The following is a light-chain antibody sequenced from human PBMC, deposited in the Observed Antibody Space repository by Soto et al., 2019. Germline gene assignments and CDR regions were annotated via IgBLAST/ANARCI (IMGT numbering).Light chain of an antibody. V-gene: IGKV3-15*01. CDR3: QQYNNTWT. Sequence: EIVMTQSPATLSVSPGERATLSCRARQSVGSNLAWYQQKPGQAPRLLIYGASTRAAGIPARFSGSGSGTEFTLTISRLQSEDFAVYYCQQYNNTWTFGPGTKLEIK. CDR2: GAS. J-gene: IGKJ1*01. CDR1: QSVGSN.